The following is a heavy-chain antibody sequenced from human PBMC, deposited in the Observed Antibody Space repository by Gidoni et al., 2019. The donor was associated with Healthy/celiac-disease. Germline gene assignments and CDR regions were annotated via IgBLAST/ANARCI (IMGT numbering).Heavy chain of an antibody. CDR3: AKSEWELTIFDY. D-gene: IGHD1-26*01. J-gene: IGHJ4*02. CDR2: ISGSGGST. CDR1: GFTFSSYA. Sequence: EVQLLESGGGLVQPGGSLRRSRAASGFTFSSYAMSWVRQAPGKGLEWVSAISGSGGSTYYADSVKGRFTISTDNSKNTLYLQMNSLRAEDTAVYYCAKSEWELTIFDYWGQGTLVTVSS. V-gene: IGHV3-23*01.